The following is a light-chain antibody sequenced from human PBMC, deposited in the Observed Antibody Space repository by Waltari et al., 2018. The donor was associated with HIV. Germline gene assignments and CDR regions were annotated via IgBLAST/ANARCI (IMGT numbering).Light chain of an antibody. Sequence: QAVVTQEPSLSVSPGETVTLTCTSCTGFITRGQFTYGFQMREDHYPRTLMYDADKRHAWTPGRFSGSIVVCNATLTLLGAQPEDEGDYYCLLSYNGGRVFGGGTKLTV. J-gene: IGLJ3*02. CDR3: LLSYNGGRV. CDR1: TGFITRGQF. V-gene: IGLV7-46*02. CDR2: DAD.